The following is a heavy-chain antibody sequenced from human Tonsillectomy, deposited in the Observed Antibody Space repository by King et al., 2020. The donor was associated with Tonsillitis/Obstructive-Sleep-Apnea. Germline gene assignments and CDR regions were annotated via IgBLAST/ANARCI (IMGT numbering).Heavy chain of an antibody. V-gene: IGHV3-21*01. CDR1: GFTFSSYS. CDR2: ISSSSSYI. J-gene: IGHJ4*02. D-gene: IGHD5-24*01. CDR3: ARGSGDGYNSYDY. Sequence: VQLVESGGGLVKPGGSLTLSCAASGFTFSSYSMNWVRQAPGKGLEWVSSISSSSSYIYYADSVKGRFTISRDNAKNSLYLQMNSLRAEDTAVYYCARGSGDGYNSYDYWGQGTLVTVSS.